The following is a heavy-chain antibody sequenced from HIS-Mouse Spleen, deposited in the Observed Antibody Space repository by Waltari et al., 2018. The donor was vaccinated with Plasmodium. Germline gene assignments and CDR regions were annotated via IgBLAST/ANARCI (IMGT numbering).Heavy chain of an antibody. CDR2: ISSSSSYI. CDR1: GFTFSSYS. J-gene: IGHJ4*02. CDR3: ARESSSSWYFDY. Sequence: EVQLVESGGGLVKAGGYLRRSWAASGFTFSSYSMNWVRQAPGKGLEWVSSISSSSSYIYYADSVKGRFTISRDNAKNSLYLQMNSLRAEDTAVYYCARESSSSWYFDYWGQGTLVTVSS. V-gene: IGHV3-21*01. D-gene: IGHD6-13*01.